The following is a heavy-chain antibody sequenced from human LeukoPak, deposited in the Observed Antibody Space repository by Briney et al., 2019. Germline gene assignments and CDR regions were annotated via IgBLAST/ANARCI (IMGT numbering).Heavy chain of an antibody. J-gene: IGHJ4*02. CDR3: ARDPGRGYYFDY. CDR2: MSFDGSHT. CDR1: GFTFSSYG. D-gene: IGHD1-14*01. V-gene: IGHV3-30*03. Sequence: GGSLRLSCAASGFTFSSYGMHWVRQAPGKGLEWVAVMSFDGSHTYYADSVKGRFTISRDNSKNTLYLQMNSLRAEDTAVYYCARDPGRGYYFDYWGQGTLVTVSS.